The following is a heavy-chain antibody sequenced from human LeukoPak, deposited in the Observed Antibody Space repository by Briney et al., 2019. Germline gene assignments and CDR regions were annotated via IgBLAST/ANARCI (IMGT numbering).Heavy chain of an antibody. CDR2: INHSGRT. Sequence: SETLSLTCAVYGGSSSGFYWSWIRRPPGKGLEWIGEINHSGRTNYNPSLKSRVTISLDTSKNQFSLRLTSVNAADAAVYYCTRGGSDWNYYYFAMDVWGQGNTVTVSS. V-gene: IGHV4-34*01. J-gene: IGHJ6*02. CDR3: TRGGSDWNYYYFAMDV. D-gene: IGHD3-9*01. CDR1: GGSSSGFY.